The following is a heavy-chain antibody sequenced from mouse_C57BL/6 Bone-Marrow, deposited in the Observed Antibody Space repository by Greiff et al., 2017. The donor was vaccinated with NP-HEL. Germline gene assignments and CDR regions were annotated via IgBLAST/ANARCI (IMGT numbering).Heavy chain of an antibody. J-gene: IGHJ2*01. V-gene: IGHV1-81*01. Sequence: ESGAELARPGASVKLSCKASGYTFTSYGISWVKQRTGQGLEWIGEIYPRSGNTYYNEKIKGKATLTADKSSSTAYMELRSLTSEDSAVYFCARSYYGSSYLDYWGQGTTLTVSS. CDR2: IYPRSGNT. D-gene: IGHD1-1*01. CDR1: GYTFTSYG. CDR3: ARSYYGSSYLDY.